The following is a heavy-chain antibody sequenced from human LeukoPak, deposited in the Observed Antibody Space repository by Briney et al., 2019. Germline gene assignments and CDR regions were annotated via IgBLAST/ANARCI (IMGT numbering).Heavy chain of an antibody. J-gene: IGHJ5*02. CDR1: GYTFTSYD. D-gene: IGHD3-22*01. CDR2: MNPNSGNT. V-gene: IGHV1-8*01. CDR3: ARASRYYDSSGYYIPGWFDP. Sequence: ASVKVSCEASGYTFTSYDINWVRQATGQGLGWMGWMNPNSGNTGYAQKFQGRVTMTRNTSISTAYMELSSLRSEDTAVYYCARASRYYDSSGYYIPGWFDPWGQGTLVTVSS.